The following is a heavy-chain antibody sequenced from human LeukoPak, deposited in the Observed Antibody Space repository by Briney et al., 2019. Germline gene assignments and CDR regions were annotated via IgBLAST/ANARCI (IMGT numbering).Heavy chain of an antibody. CDR3: AKDRREYFASGYDSFDI. Sequence: GGSLRLSCAASGFTFSKYGMSWVRHAPGTRLEWVSTISATGSATYYADSVKGRFTISRDNSENTLYLQMNSLRAEDTAVYYCAKDRREYFASGYDSFDIWGQGTMVTVSS. V-gene: IGHV3-23*01. CDR2: ISATGSAT. CDR1: GFTFSKYG. D-gene: IGHD3-22*01. J-gene: IGHJ3*02.